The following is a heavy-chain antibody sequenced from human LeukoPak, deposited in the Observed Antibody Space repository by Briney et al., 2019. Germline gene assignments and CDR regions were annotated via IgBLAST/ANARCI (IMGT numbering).Heavy chain of an antibody. V-gene: IGHV3-21*01. CDR1: GFTSSSYS. CDR3: ARVWAYYYDSSGPIASD. Sequence: GGSLRLSCAASGFTSSSYSMNWVRQAPGKGLEWVSSISSSSSYIYYADSVKGRFTISRDNAKNSLYLQMNSLRAEDTAVYYCARVWAYYYDSSGPIASDWGQGTLVTVSS. D-gene: IGHD3-22*01. CDR2: ISSSSSYI. J-gene: IGHJ4*02.